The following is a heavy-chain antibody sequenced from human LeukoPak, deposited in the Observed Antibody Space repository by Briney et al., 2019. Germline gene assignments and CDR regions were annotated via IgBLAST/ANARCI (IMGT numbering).Heavy chain of an antibody. J-gene: IGHJ3*02. Sequence: TGGSLRLSCVASRFSVSDIYMDWVRQAPGKGLEWVAVISYDGSNKYYADSVKGRFTISRDNSKNTMYLQMNSLRAEDTAVYYCARVDMASDALDIWGQGTMVTVSS. CDR1: RFSVSDIY. D-gene: IGHD5-24*01. V-gene: IGHV3-30-3*01. CDR3: ARVDMASDALDI. CDR2: ISYDGSNK.